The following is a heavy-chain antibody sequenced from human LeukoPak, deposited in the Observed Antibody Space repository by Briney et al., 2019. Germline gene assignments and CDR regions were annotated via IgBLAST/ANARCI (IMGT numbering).Heavy chain of an antibody. J-gene: IGHJ4*02. V-gene: IGHV1-2*02. CDR1: GDTFTGYH. CDR2: INPNSGGT. CDR3: ARLHTSGDNN. D-gene: IGHD6-19*01. Sequence: ASVKVSCKASGDTFTGYHMHWVRQAPGQGLEWMGWINPNSGGTNYAQKFQGRVTMTMDTSFITAYMELSRLRSDDTAVYYCARLHTSGDNNWGQGTLVTVSS.